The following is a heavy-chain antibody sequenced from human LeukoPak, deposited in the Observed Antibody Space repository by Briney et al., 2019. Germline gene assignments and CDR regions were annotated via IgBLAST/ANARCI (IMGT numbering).Heavy chain of an antibody. D-gene: IGHD3-9*01. CDR2: IWYDGSNK. CDR3: ARGQSILRYFDWHEFDY. Sequence: AGGSLRLSCAASGFTFSSYGMHWVRQAPGKGLEWVAVIWYDGSNKYYADSVKGRFTISRDNSKNTLYLQMNSLRAEDTAVYYCARGQSILRYFDWHEFDYWGQGTLVTVSS. V-gene: IGHV3-33*01. J-gene: IGHJ4*02. CDR1: GFTFSSYG.